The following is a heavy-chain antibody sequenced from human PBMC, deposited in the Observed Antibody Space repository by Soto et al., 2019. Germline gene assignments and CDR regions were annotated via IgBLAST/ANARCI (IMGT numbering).Heavy chain of an antibody. D-gene: IGHD1-1*01. CDR2: IYWDGES. J-gene: IGHJ4*02. Sequence: GPTLVNPTATLTLTCTFSGFSFTITIMGVGWTLQPPGKALEWLAIIYWDGESRYNPLLRRRLTLTEDTSKNQVVLTMTNTDPKDTATYYCAHRDSTGTTTYFDSWGQGIPVT. CDR3: AHRDSTGTTTYFDS. CDR1: GFSFTITIMG. V-gene: IGHV2-5*02.